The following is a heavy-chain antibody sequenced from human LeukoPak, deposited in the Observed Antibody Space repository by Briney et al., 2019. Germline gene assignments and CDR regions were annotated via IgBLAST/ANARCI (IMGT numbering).Heavy chain of an antibody. D-gene: IGHD1-7*01. Sequence: ASVKVSCKASGYTFTGYYMHWVRQAPGQGLEWMGWINPNSGGTNYAQKFQGRVTMTRDTSISTAYMELSRLRSDDTAVYYCARPEPIYWNSNWFDPWGQGTLVTVSS. V-gene: IGHV1-2*02. J-gene: IGHJ5*02. CDR2: INPNSGGT. CDR1: GYTFTGYY. CDR3: ARPEPIYWNSNWFDP.